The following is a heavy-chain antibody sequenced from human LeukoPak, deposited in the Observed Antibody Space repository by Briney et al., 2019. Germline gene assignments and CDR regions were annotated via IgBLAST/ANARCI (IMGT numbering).Heavy chain of an antibody. CDR3: ARGKRVGVGSPLDY. CDR1: GFTFSSYS. J-gene: IGHJ4*02. D-gene: IGHD1-26*01. Sequence: GGSLRLSCAASGFTFSSYSMNWVRQAPGKGLEWVSSISSSSSYIYYADSVMGRFTISRDISKSTMSLQMHSLRVEDTAIYFCARGKRVGVGSPLDYWGQGTLVSVSS. CDR2: ISSSSSYI. V-gene: IGHV3-21*04.